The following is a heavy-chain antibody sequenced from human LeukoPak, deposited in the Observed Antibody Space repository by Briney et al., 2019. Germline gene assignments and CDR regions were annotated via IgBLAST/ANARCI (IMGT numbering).Heavy chain of an antibody. J-gene: IGHJ5*02. CDR3: AREHYASQQLDHPLRFDP. Sequence: GGSLRLSCAASGFTFSSYAMHWVRQAPGKGLEYVSAISSNGGSTYYANSVKGRFTISRDNSKNTLYLQMGSLRAEDMAVYYCAREHYASQQLDHPLRFDPWGQGTLVTVSS. V-gene: IGHV3-64*01. CDR1: GFTFSSYA. D-gene: IGHD3-10*01. CDR2: ISSNGGST.